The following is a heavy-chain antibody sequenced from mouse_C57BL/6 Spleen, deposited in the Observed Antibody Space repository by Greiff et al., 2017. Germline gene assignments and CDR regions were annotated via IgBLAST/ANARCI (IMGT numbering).Heavy chain of an antibody. CDR1: GFTFSDYG. V-gene: IGHV5-17*01. CDR2: ISSGSSTI. Sequence: SGGGLVKPGGSLKLSCAASGFTFSDYGMHWVRQAPEKGLEWVAYISSGSSTINYADTVKGRFTISRDNAKNNLFLQMTRLRSEDTAMYYWARRHYDYPFDYWGQGTTLTVSS. CDR3: ARRHYDYPFDY. J-gene: IGHJ2*01. D-gene: IGHD2-4*01.